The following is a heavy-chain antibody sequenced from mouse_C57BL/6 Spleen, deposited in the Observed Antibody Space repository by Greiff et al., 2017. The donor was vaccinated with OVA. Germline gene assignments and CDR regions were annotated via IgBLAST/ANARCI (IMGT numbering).Heavy chain of an antibody. CDR2: INPGSGGT. D-gene: IGHD2-4*01. CDR3: ASSRYDYDVGWFAY. Sequence: QVQLQQSGAELVRPGTSVKVSCKASGYAFTNYLIEWVKQRPGPGLEWIGVINPGSGGTNYNEKFKGKATLTADKSSSTAYMQLSSLTSEDSAVYFCASSRYDYDVGWFAYWGQGTLVTVSA. V-gene: IGHV1-54*01. CDR1: GYAFTNYL. J-gene: IGHJ3*01.